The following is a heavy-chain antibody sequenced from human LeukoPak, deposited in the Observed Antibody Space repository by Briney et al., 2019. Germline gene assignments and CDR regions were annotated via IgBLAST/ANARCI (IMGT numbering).Heavy chain of an antibody. CDR1: GGSISSYY. CDR3: ASYRIAAAGPSDY. Sequence: SETLSLTCTVSGGSISSYYWSWIRQPPGKGLEWIGEINHSGSTNYNPSLKSRVTISVDTSKNQFSLKLSSVTAADTAVYYCASYRIAAAGPSDYWGQGILVTVSS. J-gene: IGHJ4*02. CDR2: INHSGST. D-gene: IGHD6-13*01. V-gene: IGHV4-34*01.